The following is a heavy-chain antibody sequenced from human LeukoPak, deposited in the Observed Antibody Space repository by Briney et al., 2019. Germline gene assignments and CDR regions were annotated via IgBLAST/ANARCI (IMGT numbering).Heavy chain of an antibody. CDR2: INHSGST. Sequence: SETLSLTCAVYGGSFSGYYWSWIRQPPGKGLEWIGEINHSGSTNYNPSLKSRVTISVDTSKNQFSLKLSSVTAADTAVYYCARGALYYYDSSGPRVNWFDPWGQGTLVTVPS. V-gene: IGHV4-34*01. CDR1: GGSFSGYY. D-gene: IGHD3-22*01. J-gene: IGHJ5*02. CDR3: ARGALYYYDSSGPRVNWFDP.